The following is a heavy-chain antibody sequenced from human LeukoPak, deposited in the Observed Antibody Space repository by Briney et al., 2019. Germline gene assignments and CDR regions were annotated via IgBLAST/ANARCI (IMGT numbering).Heavy chain of an antibody. Sequence: SQTLSLTCAISGDSVSSNSAAWSWIRQSPSRGLEWLGRTYYRSKWYNDYAISVKSRITINPDTSKNQFSLQLNSVTPEDTAVYYCARGYYTSSWIFDYWGQGSLVTVSS. CDR2: TYYRSKWYN. V-gene: IGHV6-1*01. D-gene: IGHD6-13*01. CDR1: GDSVSSNSAA. J-gene: IGHJ4*02. CDR3: ARGYYTSSWIFDY.